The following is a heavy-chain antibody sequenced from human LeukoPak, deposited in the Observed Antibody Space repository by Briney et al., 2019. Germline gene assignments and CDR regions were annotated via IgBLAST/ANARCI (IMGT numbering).Heavy chain of an antibody. CDR2: IPYDGGYT. CDR3: AKVHADIVVLPGAHIDY. Sequence: GGSLRLSCAASGFTFDSFGMHWVRQAPGKGLEWLAVIPYDGGYTYYADSVKGRVTISRDNSKNTVYLQLNSLRADDTAVYFCAKVHADIVVLPGAHIDYWGQGTLVTVSS. D-gene: IGHD2-2*01. J-gene: IGHJ4*02. V-gene: IGHV3-30*18. CDR1: GFTFDSFG.